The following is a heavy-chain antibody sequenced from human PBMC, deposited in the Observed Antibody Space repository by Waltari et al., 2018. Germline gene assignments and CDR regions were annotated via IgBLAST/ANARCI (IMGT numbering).Heavy chain of an antibody. J-gene: IGHJ5*02. CDR3: ARHRGVHTGYPGLDP. V-gene: IGHV4-39*01. Sequence: QLQLQESGPGLVKPSETLSLICTVSGRSISGAYYWDWIRQSPGTGLEWIGGVSSGGNTNYNPSLKSRVTISTDTSKNQFSLRLSSVTAADTAVYYCARHRGVHTGYPGLDPWGQGTLVTVSS. D-gene: IGHD3-10*01. CDR2: VSSGGNT. CDR1: GRSISGAYY.